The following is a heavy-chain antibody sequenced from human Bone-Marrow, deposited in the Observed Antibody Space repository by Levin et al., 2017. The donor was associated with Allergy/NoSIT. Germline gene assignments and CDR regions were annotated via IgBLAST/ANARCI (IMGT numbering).Heavy chain of an antibody. CDR2: IKSDGSLT. CDR1: GFTFSDHW. J-gene: IGHJ4*02. D-gene: IGHD2-21*02. CDR3: TRHCGGDCYSPSAFEY. V-gene: IGHV3-74*01. Sequence: SCAASGFTFSDHWMHWVRQAPGKGLVWVSRIKSDGSLTSYADFVQGRFSISRDNAKNTLYLQMNSLSAEDTAVYFCTRHCGGDCYSPSAFEYWGQGIPVTVSS.